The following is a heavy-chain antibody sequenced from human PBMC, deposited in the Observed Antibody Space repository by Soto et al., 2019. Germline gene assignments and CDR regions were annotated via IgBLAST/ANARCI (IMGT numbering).Heavy chain of an antibody. CDR2: INHSGST. J-gene: IGHJ4*02. Sequence: SETLSLTCAVYGGSFSGYYWSWIRQPPGKGLEWIGEINHSGSTNYNPSLKSRVTISVDTSKNQFSLKLSSVTAADTAVYYCARGPGWFGGESLDYWGQGTLVTVSS. V-gene: IGHV4-34*01. D-gene: IGHD3-10*01. CDR1: GGSFSGYY. CDR3: ARGPGWFGGESLDY.